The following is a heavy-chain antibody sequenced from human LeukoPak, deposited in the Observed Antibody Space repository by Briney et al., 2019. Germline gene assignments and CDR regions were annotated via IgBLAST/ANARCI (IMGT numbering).Heavy chain of an antibody. Sequence: PGGSLRLSCAASGFTFSSYWMHWVRQAPGKGLEWVSLISGDGGSTYYADSVKGRFTISRDNSKNSLYLQMNSLRTEDTALYYCAKDLYYYFDYWGQGTLVTVSS. CDR2: ISGDGGST. CDR1: GFTFSSYW. J-gene: IGHJ4*02. D-gene: IGHD2-15*01. CDR3: AKDLYYYFDY. V-gene: IGHV3-43*02.